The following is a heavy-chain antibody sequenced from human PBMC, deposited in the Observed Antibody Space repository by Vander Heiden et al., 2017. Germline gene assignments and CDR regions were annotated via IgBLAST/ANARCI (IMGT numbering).Heavy chain of an antibody. V-gene: IGHV3-21*01. CDR2: ISSSSTYI. J-gene: IGHJ3*02. CDR3: ARDRGFQATSHAFDI. Sequence: EVQLVESGGGLVKPGGSLRLSCAASGFTFSSYNMNWVRQAPGRGLEWVSIISSSSTYIYYADSVKGRFTISRDNAKNSLYLQMNSLTAEDTAVYYCARDRGFQATSHAFDIWGQGTMVTVSS. D-gene: IGHD5-12*01. CDR1: GFTFSSYN.